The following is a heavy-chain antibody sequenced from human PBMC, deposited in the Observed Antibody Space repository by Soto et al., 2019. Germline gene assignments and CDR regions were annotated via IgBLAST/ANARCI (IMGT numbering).Heavy chain of an antibody. CDR1: GFTFSKFG. Sequence: QVQLVESGGGVVRPGRSLRLSCAASGFTFSKFGMHWLRQAPGRGLEWVAGISNDGSDEYYVDSVKGRFNISRDNSKITLSLQMNSLRFEDTAVYFCAKDRRKWGDSPFEKWGQGTLVTVSS. J-gene: IGHJ4*02. D-gene: IGHD2-21*02. V-gene: IGHV3-30*18. CDR3: AKDRRKWGDSPFEK. CDR2: ISNDGSDE.